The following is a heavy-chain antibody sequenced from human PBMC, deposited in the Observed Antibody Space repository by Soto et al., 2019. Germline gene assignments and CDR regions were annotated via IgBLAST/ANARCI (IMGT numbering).Heavy chain of an antibody. CDR3: ARQPSIAVAGRRWFDP. Sequence: GESLKISCKGSGYSFTSYWIGGVRQMPGKGLEWMGIIYPGDSDTRYSPSFQGQVTISADKSISTAYLQWSSLKASDTAMYYCARQPSIAVAGRRWFDPWGQGTLVTVSS. J-gene: IGHJ5*02. CDR2: IYPGDSDT. CDR1: GYSFTSYW. V-gene: IGHV5-51*01. D-gene: IGHD6-19*01.